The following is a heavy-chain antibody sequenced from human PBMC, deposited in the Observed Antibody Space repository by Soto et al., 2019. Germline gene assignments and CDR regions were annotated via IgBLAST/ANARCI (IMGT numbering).Heavy chain of an antibody. CDR2: IHHTGNT. CDR3: ARGTHSGTLYAVY. CDR1: GGSFSGYY. V-gene: IGHV4-34*01. D-gene: IGHD6-13*01. Sequence: QVQLQQWGAGLLKPSETLSLTCAVYGGSFSGYYWSWIRQPPGKGLEWIGQIHHTGNTNYSPSLMCRVSISVDTSKDQFSLQLSSVTAAYTAVYYCARGTHSGTLYAVYWCQGTLVTGSS. J-gene: IGHJ4*02.